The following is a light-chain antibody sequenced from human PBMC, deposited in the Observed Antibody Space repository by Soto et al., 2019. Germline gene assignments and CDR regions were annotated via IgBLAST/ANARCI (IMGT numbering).Light chain of an antibody. J-gene: IGKJ5*01. CDR3: QHRSNWPLIT. V-gene: IGKV3-15*01. CDR1: QSVSSN. Sequence: EIVMTQSPVTLSVSPGERATLSCRASQSVSSNVAWYQQKPGQAPRLLIYQTSARATGIPGRFSGSGSGTDFTLTISNLQSEDFALYSSQHRSNWPLITVGQGIRLEIK. CDR2: QTS.